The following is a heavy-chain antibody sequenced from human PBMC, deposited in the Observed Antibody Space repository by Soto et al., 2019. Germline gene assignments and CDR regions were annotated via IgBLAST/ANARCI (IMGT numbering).Heavy chain of an antibody. CDR3: ARDAARLHVDTAMATDY. V-gene: IGHV3-7*01. Sequence: GGSLRLSCAASGFTFSSYWMSWVRQAPGKGLEWVANIKQDGSEKYYVDSVKGRFTISRDNAKNSLYLQMNSLRAEDTAVYYCARDAARLHVDTAMATDYWGQGTLVTVSS. D-gene: IGHD5-18*01. J-gene: IGHJ4*02. CDR2: IKQDGSEK. CDR1: GFTFSSYW.